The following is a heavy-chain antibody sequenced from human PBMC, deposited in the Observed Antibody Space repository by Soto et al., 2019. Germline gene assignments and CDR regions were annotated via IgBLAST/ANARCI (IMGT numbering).Heavy chain of an antibody. CDR1: GGTFSSYA. J-gene: IGHJ6*02. D-gene: IGHD4-4*01. Sequence: ASVKVACKASGGTFSSYAISWVRQAPGQGLEWMGGIIPIFGTANYAQKFQGRVTITADESTSTAYMELSSLRSEDTAVYYCARNGDYSNYVFNYYGMDVWGQGTTVTVSS. CDR3: ARNGDYSNYVFNYYGMDV. CDR2: IIPIFGTA. V-gene: IGHV1-69*13.